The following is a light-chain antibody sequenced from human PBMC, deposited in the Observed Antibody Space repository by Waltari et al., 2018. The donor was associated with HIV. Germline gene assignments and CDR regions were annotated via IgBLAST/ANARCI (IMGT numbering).Light chain of an antibody. V-gene: IGLV2-11*01. CDR1: RCSFGVYNY. Sequence: SALTQPRPVSGSPGQSVTISCTGPRCSFGVYNYASWSQQHPGKAPKPMICDVSKRPSGVPDRFSGSKSGNTASLTISGLQAEDEADYYCCSYAGSYGYVFGTGTKVTVL. J-gene: IGLJ1*01. CDR3: CSYAGSYGYV. CDR2: DVS.